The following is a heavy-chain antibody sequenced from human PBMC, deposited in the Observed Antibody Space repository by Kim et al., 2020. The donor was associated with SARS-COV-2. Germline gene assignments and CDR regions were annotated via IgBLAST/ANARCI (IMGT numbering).Heavy chain of an antibody. CDR3: ARGEGTWFGELLNY. V-gene: IGHV7-4-1*02. J-gene: IGHJ4*02. CDR2: IDTNTGNP. Sequence: ASVKVSCKASGYTFTNYAMNWVRQAPGQGLEWMGWIDTNTGNPTYAQGFTGRFVFSLDTSVSTAYLQISSLKAEDTAVYYCARGEGTWFGELLNYWGQGTLVTVSS. CDR1: GYTFTNYA. D-gene: IGHD3-10*01.